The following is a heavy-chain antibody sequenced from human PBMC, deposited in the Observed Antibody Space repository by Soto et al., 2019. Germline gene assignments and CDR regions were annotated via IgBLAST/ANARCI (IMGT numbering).Heavy chain of an antibody. Sequence: PGGSLRLSCAASGFTFSSYAMHWVRQAPGKGLEWVAVISYDGSNKYYADSVKGRFTISRDNSKNTLYLQMNSLRAEDTAVYYCARDIIAVAGTDDYWGQGTLVTVSS. D-gene: IGHD6-19*01. CDR3: ARDIIAVAGTDDY. V-gene: IGHV3-30-3*01. J-gene: IGHJ4*02. CDR2: ISYDGSNK. CDR1: GFTFSSYA.